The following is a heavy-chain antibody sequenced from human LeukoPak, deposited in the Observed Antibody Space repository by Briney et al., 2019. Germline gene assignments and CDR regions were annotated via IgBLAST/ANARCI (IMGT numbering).Heavy chain of an antibody. CDR1: GFTFSNYW. CDR3: AELMATNFDY. Sequence: GGSLRLSCVASGFTFSNYWMSWVRQAPGKGLEWVANIKQDGGEKLYVDSVKGRFTISRDNSKNTLYLQMNSLRAEDTAVYYCAELMATNFDYWGQGTLVTVSS. V-gene: IGHV3-7*03. CDR2: IKQDGGEK. J-gene: IGHJ4*02. D-gene: IGHD5-12*01.